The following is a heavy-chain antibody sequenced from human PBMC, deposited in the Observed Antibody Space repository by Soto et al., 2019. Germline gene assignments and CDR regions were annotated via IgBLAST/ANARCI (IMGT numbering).Heavy chain of an antibody. Sequence: SGPTLVNPTQTLTLTCTFSGFSLSTSGVGAGWIREPPGKALEWLALIYWDDDKRYSPSLKSRLTITKDTSKNQVVLTMTNMDPVDTATYYCAHRRSTYYYDSTFDPWGQGTLVTFSS. V-gene: IGHV2-5*02. CDR2: IYWDDDK. CDR1: GFSLSTSGVG. J-gene: IGHJ5*02. CDR3: AHRRSTYYYDSTFDP. D-gene: IGHD3-22*01.